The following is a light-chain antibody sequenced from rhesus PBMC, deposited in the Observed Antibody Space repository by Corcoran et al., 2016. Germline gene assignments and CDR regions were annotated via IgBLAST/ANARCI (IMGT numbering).Light chain of an antibody. V-gene: IGKV1-22*01. CDR3: LQYSSSPRT. Sequence: DIQMTQSPSSLSASVGDKVTITCRASQGISSWLAWYQQKPGKAPKLLIYKASSLQSGYPSRFSGSGSCTDFTITISSLQPEVFATYYCLQYSSSPRTFGQGTKVEIK. J-gene: IGKJ1*01. CDR1: QGISSW. CDR2: KAS.